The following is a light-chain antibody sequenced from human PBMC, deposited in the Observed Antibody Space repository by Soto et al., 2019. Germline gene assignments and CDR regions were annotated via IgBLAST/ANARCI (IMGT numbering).Light chain of an antibody. CDR1: QDISNY. V-gene: IGKV1-27*01. CDR3: QKYNSAPHT. CDR2: AAS. J-gene: IGKJ4*01. Sequence: DIQMTQSPSSLSASVGDRITITCRTSQDISNYLAWYQQKPGKVPKLLIYAASTLQSGVTPRFSGGGSGTDFSLTISSLQPEDVATYYCQKYNSAPHTFGGGTNVEIQ.